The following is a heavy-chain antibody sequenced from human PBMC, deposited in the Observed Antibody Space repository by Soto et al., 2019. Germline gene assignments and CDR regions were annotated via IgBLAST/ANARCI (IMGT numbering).Heavy chain of an antibody. CDR2: ISGSGGSS. CDR3: ARLNRDYYYYGMDV. Sequence: HPWWSLRLSCSAAGFAFSTYAMTWFRQAPGKGLEWVSVISGSGGSSYYAASVKGRFTISRDNSKNTLFLQMNGLRAEDSAVYYCARLNRDYYYYGMDVWGQGATVTVSS. CDR1: GFAFSTYA. D-gene: IGHD2-21*01. V-gene: IGHV3-23*01. J-gene: IGHJ6*02.